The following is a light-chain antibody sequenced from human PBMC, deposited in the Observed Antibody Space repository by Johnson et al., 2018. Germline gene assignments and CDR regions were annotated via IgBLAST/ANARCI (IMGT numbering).Light chain of an antibody. CDR1: SSNIGNNY. J-gene: IGLJ1*01. V-gene: IGLV1-51*02. CDR2: ENN. Sequence: QSVLTQPPSVSAAPGQKVTISCSGSSSNIGNNYVSWYQQLPGTAPKLLIYENNKRPSGIPDRLSGSKSGTSATLGITGLQTGDEADYYCGTWDSSLSAGNVVGTGTKVTCL. CDR3: GTWDSSLSAGNV.